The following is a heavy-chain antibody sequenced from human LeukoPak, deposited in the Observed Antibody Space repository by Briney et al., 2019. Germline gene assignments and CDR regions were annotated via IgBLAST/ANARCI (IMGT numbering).Heavy chain of an antibody. D-gene: IGHD3-10*01. CDR2: ISGSGGST. CDR3: AKDHQSSYYYGSGVDY. V-gene: IGHV3-23*01. Sequence: GGSLRLSCAASGFTFSSYAMSWVRQAPGKGLEWVSAISGSGGSTYYADSVKGRFTISRDNSKNTLYLQMNSLRAEDTAVYYCAKDHQSSYYYGSGVDYWGQGTLVTVSS. J-gene: IGHJ4*02. CDR1: GFTFSSYA.